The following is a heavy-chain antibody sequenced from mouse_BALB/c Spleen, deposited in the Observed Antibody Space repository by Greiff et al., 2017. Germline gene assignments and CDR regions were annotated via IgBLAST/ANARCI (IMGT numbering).Heavy chain of an antibody. CDR2: ISSGGST. J-gene: IGHJ4*01. V-gene: IGHV5-6-5*01. Sequence: EVHLVESGGGLVKPGGSLKLSCAASGFTFSSYAMSWVRQTPEKRLEWVASISSGGSTYYPDSVKGRFTISRDNARNILYLQMSSLRSEDTAMYYCARGGSSGAMDYWGQGTSVTVSS. CDR1: GFTFSSYA. D-gene: IGHD1-1*01. CDR3: ARGGSSGAMDY.